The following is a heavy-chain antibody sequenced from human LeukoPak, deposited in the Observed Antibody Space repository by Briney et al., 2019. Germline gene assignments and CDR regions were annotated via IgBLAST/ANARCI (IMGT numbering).Heavy chain of an antibody. CDR1: GFTFSSYS. Sequence: NAGGSLRLSCAASGFTFSSYSMNWVRQAPGKGLEWVSSISSSSYIYYADSVKGRFTISRDNAKNSLYLQMNSLRAEDTAVYYCARDLGWADYVWGSYRYTDAFDIWGQGTMVTVSS. V-gene: IGHV3-21*01. CDR3: ARDLGWADYVWGSYRYTDAFDI. D-gene: IGHD3-16*02. CDR2: ISSSSYI. J-gene: IGHJ3*02.